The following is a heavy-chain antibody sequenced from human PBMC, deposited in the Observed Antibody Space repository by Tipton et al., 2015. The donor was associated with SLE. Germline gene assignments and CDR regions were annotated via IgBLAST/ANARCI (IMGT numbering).Heavy chain of an antibody. CDR3: ARGLGDYYDSSGHGAFDI. Sequence: QLVQSGAEVKKPGASVKVSCKASGYTFTGYYMHWVRQAPGQGLEWMGWINPNSGGTNYAQKFQGRVTMTRDTSISTAYMELSRLRSDDTAVYYCARGLGDYYDSSGHGAFDIWGQGTMVTVSS. V-gene: IGHV1-2*02. CDR2: INPNSGGT. J-gene: IGHJ3*02. D-gene: IGHD3-22*01. CDR1: GYTFTGYY.